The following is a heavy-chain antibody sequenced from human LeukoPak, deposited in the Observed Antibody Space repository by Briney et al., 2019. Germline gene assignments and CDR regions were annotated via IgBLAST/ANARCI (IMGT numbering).Heavy chain of an antibody. CDR3: ARPAYCGSDCLAV. D-gene: IGHD2-21*02. Sequence: GESLKISCKGSGYSFTNYWIAWVRQMPGKGLEWMGFISPADSDTRYSPSFQGQVTISADKSINTAYLQWSSLKASDTAMYYCARPAYCGSDCLAVWGQGTLVTVSS. CDR1: GYSFTNYW. CDR2: ISPADSDT. V-gene: IGHV5-51*01. J-gene: IGHJ4*02.